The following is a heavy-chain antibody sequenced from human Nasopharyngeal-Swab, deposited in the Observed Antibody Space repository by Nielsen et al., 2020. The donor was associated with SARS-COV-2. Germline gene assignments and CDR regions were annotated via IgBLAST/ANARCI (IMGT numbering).Heavy chain of an antibody. Sequence: GGSLRSPSAALGFTFSDHYMDWLPQAPGQGLEWVGRTVNKVNNYTTDYAASVKGRFTIQRDDSKNSLYLQMNSLKTEETAVYYCAREGLGWELLSSDAFDIWGQGTMVTVSS. CDR3: AREGLGWELLSSDAFDI. CDR2: TVNKVNNYTT. CDR1: GFTFSDHY. D-gene: IGHD1-26*01. J-gene: IGHJ3*02. V-gene: IGHV3-72*01.